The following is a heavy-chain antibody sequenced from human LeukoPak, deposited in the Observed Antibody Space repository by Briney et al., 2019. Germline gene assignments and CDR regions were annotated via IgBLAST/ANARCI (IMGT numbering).Heavy chain of an antibody. Sequence: GGSLRLSCAASGFTFSNAWMSWVRQAPGKGPEWVGRIKSKTDGGTTDYAAPVKGRFTISRDDSKNTLYLQMNSLKTEDTAVYYCTTGVTAYYYDSSGYLHTVDYWGQGTLVTVSS. CDR3: TTGVTAYYYDSSGYLHTVDY. V-gene: IGHV3-15*01. CDR2: IKSKTDGGTT. CDR1: GFTFSNAW. D-gene: IGHD3-22*01. J-gene: IGHJ4*02.